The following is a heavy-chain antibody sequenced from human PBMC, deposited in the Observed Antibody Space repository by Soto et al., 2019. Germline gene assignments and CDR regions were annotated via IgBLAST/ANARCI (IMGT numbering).Heavy chain of an antibody. V-gene: IGHV4-30-2*01. CDR3: ARERGGYGLFDS. D-gene: IGHD5-18*01. J-gene: IGHJ4*02. Sequence: KPSETLSLTCTASGGSISNAAYSWSWIRQPPGKGLEWIGYIYPSGMPFYNPSLRSRVTISIDRSNDQFSLNLKSVTAADTAVYYCARERGGYGLFDSWGQGTLVTVSS. CDR2: IYPSGMP. CDR1: GGSISNAAYS.